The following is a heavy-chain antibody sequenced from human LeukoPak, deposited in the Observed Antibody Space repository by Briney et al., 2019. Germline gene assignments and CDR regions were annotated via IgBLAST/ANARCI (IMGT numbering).Heavy chain of an antibody. CDR3: AKDRGVVVRSDLCFDS. CDR2: ISSYGGST. J-gene: IGHJ4*02. CDR1: GFTFSNYG. Sequence: GGSLRLSCSGSGFTFSNYGMHWVRQAPGKGLEYVSGISSYGGSTYYADSVKGRFTISRDNPKNTLYLQMNSLRAEDTAIYYCAKDRGVVVRSDLCFDSWGQGILVTVSS. D-gene: IGHD2-2*01. V-gene: IGHV3-64*04.